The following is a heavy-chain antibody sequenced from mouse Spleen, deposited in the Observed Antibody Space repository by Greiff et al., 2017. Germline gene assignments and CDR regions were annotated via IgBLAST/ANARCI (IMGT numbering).Heavy chain of an antibody. D-gene: IGHD4-1*02. J-gene: IGHJ2*01. Sequence: EVKLMESGPGLVKPSQSLSLTCSVTGYSITSGYYWNWIRQFPGNKLEWMGYISYDGSNNYNPSLKNRISITRDTSKNQFFLKLNSVTTEDTATYYCASTGTDFDYWGQGTTLTVSS. CDR2: ISYDGSN. V-gene: IGHV3-6*01. CDR1: GYSITSGYY. CDR3: ASTGTDFDY.